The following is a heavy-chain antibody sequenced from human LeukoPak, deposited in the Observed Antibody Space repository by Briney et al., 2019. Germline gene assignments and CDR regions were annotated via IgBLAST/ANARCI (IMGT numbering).Heavy chain of an antibody. CDR2: IYTSRST. V-gene: IGHV4-61*02. D-gene: IGHD3-22*01. CDR1: GGSISSGSYY. Sequence: PSETLSLTCTVSGGSISSGSYYWSWIRQPAGKGLEWIGRIYTSRSTNYNPSLKSRVTISVDTSKNQFSLKLSSVTAADTAVYYCARDLVYYDSSGYYAYYFDYWGQGTLVTVSS. J-gene: IGHJ4*02. CDR3: ARDLVYYDSSGYYAYYFDY.